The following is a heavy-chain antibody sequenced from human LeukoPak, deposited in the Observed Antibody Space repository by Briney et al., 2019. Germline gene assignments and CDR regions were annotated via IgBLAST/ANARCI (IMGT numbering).Heavy chain of an antibody. CDR1: RFTVSSNY. J-gene: IGHJ4*02. CDR2: IYSGGTI. Sequence: QPGGSLRLSCAASRFTVSSNYMNWVRQAPGKGLEWVSIIYSGGTIHYADSVKGRFTISRDNSKNTLYLQVNSLTAEDTAIYYCAKDRGSSSPMRYYFDYWGQGALVTVSS. CDR3: AKDRGSSSPMRYYFDY. D-gene: IGHD6-19*01. V-gene: IGHV3-53*01.